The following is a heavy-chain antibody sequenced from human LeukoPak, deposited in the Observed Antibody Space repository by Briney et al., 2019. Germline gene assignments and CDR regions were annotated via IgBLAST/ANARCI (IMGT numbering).Heavy chain of an antibody. CDR2: LYSDGST. V-gene: IGHV3-66*01. CDR1: GFTVSTNY. J-gene: IGHJ3*02. D-gene: IGHD2/OR15-2a*01. CDR3: ARDRATGFSDALDI. Sequence: VGSLRLFCAPSGFTVSTNYMNWVPRAPRHELEGLSVLYSDGSTYYEDSVKGRFTISRDNSKNTLSLQMNSLRAEDTAVYYCARDRATGFSDALDIWGQGTMVIVSS.